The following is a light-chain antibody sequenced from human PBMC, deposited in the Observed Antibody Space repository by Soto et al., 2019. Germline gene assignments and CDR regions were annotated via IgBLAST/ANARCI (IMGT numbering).Light chain of an antibody. CDR3: SSYYRSSKYV. V-gene: IGLV2-14*01. CDR2: DVS. J-gene: IGLJ1*01. CDR1: SSDVGGYNY. Sequence: QSVLTQPASVSGSPGQSITISCTGTSSDVGGYNYVSWYKQHPGKASKLMIYDVSNRPSGVSNRFSGSKSGNPAYLTISGLQAEDQADYYCSSYYRSSKYVFGTGTKSPS.